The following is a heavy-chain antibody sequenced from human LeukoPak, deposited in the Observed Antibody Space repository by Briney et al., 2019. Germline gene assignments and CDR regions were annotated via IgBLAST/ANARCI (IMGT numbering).Heavy chain of an antibody. CDR3: ARDLSTSSTIAAAGTGDY. V-gene: IGHV3-21*01. D-gene: IGHD6-13*01. J-gene: IGHJ4*02. CDR2: ISSSSSYI. CDR1: GFTFSSYS. Sequence: GGSLRLSCAASGFTFSSYSMNWVRQAPGEGLEWVSSISSSSSYIYYADSVKGRFTISRDNAKNSLYLQMNSLRAEDTAVYYCARDLSTSSTIAAAGTGDYWGQGTLVTVSS.